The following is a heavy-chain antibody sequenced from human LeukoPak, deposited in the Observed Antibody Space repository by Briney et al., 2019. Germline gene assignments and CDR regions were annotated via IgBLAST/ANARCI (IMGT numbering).Heavy chain of an antibody. J-gene: IGHJ4*02. CDR3: AREEGSNYGLFDY. CDR1: GGSFSGYY. Sequence: SETLSLTCAVYGGSFSGYYWSWIRQPPGKGLEWIGYIYYSGSTNYNPSLKSRVTISVDTSKNQFSLKLSSVTAADTAVYYCAREEGSNYGLFDYWGQGTLVTVSS. V-gene: IGHV4-59*01. CDR2: IYYSGST. D-gene: IGHD4-17*01.